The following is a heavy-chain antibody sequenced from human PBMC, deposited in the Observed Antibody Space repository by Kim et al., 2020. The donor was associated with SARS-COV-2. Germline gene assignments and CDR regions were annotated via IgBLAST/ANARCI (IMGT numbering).Heavy chain of an antibody. V-gene: IGHV4-34*01. Sequence: SETLSLTCAVYGGSFSGYYWSWIRQPPGKGLEWIGEINHSGSTNYNPSLKSRVTISVDTSKNQFSLKLSSVTAADTAVYYCARGISHAEYSYGMDVWGQGTTVTVSS. J-gene: IGHJ6*02. CDR1: GGSFSGYY. CDR3: ARGISHAEYSYGMDV. D-gene: IGHD5-18*01. CDR2: INHSGST.